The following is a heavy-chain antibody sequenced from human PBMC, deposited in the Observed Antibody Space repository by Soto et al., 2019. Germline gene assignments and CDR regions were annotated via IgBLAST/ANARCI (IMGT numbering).Heavy chain of an antibody. CDR1: GFTFSSYV. Sequence: GGSLRLSCAASGFTFSSYVMSWVRQAPGKWLEWVSAISGSGGSTYYADSVKGRFTISRDNSKNTLYLQMNSLRAEDTAVYYCAKADCSSTSCGGYYYYYYGMDVWGQGXTVTVYS. V-gene: IGHV3-23*01. CDR3: AKADCSSTSCGGYYYYYYGMDV. CDR2: ISGSGGST. J-gene: IGHJ6*02. D-gene: IGHD2-2*01.